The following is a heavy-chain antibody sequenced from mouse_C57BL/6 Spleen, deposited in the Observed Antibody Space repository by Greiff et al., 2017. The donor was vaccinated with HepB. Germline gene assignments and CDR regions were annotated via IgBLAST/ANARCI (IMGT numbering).Heavy chain of an antibody. V-gene: IGHV1-50*01. CDR3: ARSDYGSSYNFDY. CDR1: GYTFTSYW. CDR2: IDPSDSYT. D-gene: IGHD1-1*01. J-gene: IGHJ2*01. Sequence: VQLQQPGAELVKPGASVKLSCKASGYTFTSYWMQWVKQRPGQGLEWIGEIDPSDSYTNYNQKFKGKATLTVDTSSSTAYMQLSSLTSEDSAVYDCARSDYGSSYNFDYWGQGTTLTVSS.